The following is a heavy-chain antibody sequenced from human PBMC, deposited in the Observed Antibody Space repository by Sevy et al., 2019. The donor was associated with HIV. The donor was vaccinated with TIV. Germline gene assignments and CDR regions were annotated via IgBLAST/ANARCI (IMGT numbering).Heavy chain of an antibody. CDR1: GFNFNIYS. CDR2: LSFGCGKI. Sequence: GGSLRLSCAVSGFNFNIYSMSWVRQAPGKGLEWVSTLSFGCGKINYADSVKGRFIISRDDSKNTLYLQMNSLRAEDTAVCCCARDGCSRAQDYWGQGTLVTVSS. V-gene: IGHV3-23*01. J-gene: IGHJ4*02. D-gene: IGHD6-19*01. CDR3: ARDGCSRAQDY.